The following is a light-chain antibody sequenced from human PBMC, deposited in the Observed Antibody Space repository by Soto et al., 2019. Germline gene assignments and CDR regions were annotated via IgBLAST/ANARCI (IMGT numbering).Light chain of an antibody. CDR2: GAS. V-gene: IGKV3-15*01. J-gene: IGKJ1*01. CDR3: QQYHNWPPWT. CDR1: HDIRSN. Sequence: EIVMSQSPATLSVSPGERATVSCRASHDIRSNLAWYQQRPGQAPRLLIYGASTRATGIPARFSGSGSGTEFTLTISSLQSEDFAVYHCQQYHNWPPWTFGQGAKVDIK.